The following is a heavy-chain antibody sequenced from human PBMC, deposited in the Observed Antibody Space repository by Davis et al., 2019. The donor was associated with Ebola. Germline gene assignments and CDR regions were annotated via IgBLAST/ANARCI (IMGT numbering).Heavy chain of an antibody. Sequence: SLKGRFTISRDNAKNSLYLQMNSLRPEDTAVYYCATSNYFDSSGYYYWGQGTLVTVSS. V-gene: IGHV3-21*04. D-gene: IGHD3-22*01. CDR3: ATSNYFDSSGYYY. J-gene: IGHJ4*02.